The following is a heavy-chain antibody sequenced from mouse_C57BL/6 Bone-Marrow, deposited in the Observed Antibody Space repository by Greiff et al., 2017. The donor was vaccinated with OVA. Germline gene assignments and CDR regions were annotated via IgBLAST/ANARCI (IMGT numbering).Heavy chain of an antibody. D-gene: IGHD2-3*01. V-gene: IGHV3-6*01. Sequence: EVQLPESGPGLVKPSQSLSLTCSVTGYSITSGSYWNWIRQFPGNKLEWLGYISYDGSNNYHPSLKNRISLTRDKSKNQFFLKLKSVTTEDTATYYCAREGYYPYYFDYWGQGTTLTVSS. CDR2: ISYDGSN. CDR3: AREGYYPYYFDY. J-gene: IGHJ2*01. CDR1: GYSITSGSY.